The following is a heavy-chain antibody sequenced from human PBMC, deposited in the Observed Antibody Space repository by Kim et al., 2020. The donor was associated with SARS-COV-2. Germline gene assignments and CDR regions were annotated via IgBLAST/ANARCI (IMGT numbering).Heavy chain of an antibody. V-gene: IGHV3-23*01. D-gene: IGHD3-9*01. Sequence: GGSLRLSCAASGFTFSSYAMSWVRQAPGKGLEWVSAISGSGGSTYYADSVKGRFTISRDNSKKTLYLQMNSLRAEDTAVYYCAKVNYDILTGSPDDAFDIWGQGTMVTVSS. CDR2: ISGSGGST. CDR1: GFTFSSYA. J-gene: IGHJ3*02. CDR3: AKVNYDILTGSPDDAFDI.